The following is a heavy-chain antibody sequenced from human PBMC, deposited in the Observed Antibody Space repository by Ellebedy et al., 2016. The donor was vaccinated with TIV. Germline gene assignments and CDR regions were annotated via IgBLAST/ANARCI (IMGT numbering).Heavy chain of an antibody. CDR1: GFAVSSNG. J-gene: IGHJ4*02. Sequence: GESLKISCAASGFAVSSNGMSWVRQAPGKGLEWVSGISGSGDTDYADSVKGRFTISRDSSKNTLYLQMDSLRADDTAVYYCAREGGSLHSKGAVFDYWGQGTLVTVSS. D-gene: IGHD2-15*01. CDR2: ISGSGDT. V-gene: IGHV3-23*01. CDR3: AREGGSLHSKGAVFDY.